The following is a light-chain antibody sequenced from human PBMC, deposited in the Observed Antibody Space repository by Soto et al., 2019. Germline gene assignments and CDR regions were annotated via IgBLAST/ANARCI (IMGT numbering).Light chain of an antibody. Sequence: QSVLTQPASVSGSPGQSITISCTGTSSDVGGYNSVSWYQQHPGKASKLVIYDVGNRPSGVSDRFSGSKSGNTASLTISGLQAEDEAEYYCSSYTSSSSYVFGVGTKVTVL. V-gene: IGLV2-14*01. J-gene: IGLJ1*01. CDR1: SSDVGGYNS. CDR3: SSYTSSSSYV. CDR2: DVG.